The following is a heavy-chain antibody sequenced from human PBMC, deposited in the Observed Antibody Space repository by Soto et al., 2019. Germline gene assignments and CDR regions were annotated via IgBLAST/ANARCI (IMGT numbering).Heavy chain of an antibody. CDR1: GYTFTSYD. Sequence: QVQLVQSGAEVKKPGASVKVSCKASGYTFTSYDINWVRQATGQGLEWMGWMNPNSGNTGYAQKFQGRVTMSRNTSINTAYMELSSLRSEDTAVYYCARGINYYDSGDDAFDIWGQGTMVTVSS. V-gene: IGHV1-8*01. CDR3: ARGINYYDSGDDAFDI. J-gene: IGHJ3*02. D-gene: IGHD3-10*01. CDR2: MNPNSGNT.